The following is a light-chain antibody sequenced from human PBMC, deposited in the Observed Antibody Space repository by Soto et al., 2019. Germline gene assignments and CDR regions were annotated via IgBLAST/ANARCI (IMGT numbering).Light chain of an antibody. CDR3: LQSYDTPRT. Sequence: DIQMTQSPSSLSASVGDRVTIPCRASQSISTYLNWYQQKPGKAPKLLIYGASSLQSGVPSRFSGRGSGTDFTLTISSLQPEDFATYYCLQSYDTPRTFGGGTKVEIK. V-gene: IGKV1-39*01. CDR1: QSISTY. J-gene: IGKJ4*01. CDR2: GAS.